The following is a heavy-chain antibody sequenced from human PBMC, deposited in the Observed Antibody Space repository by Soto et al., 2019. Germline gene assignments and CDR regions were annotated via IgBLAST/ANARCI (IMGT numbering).Heavy chain of an antibody. CDR3: ASLGVGDWANYYYYYGMDV. CDR2: VTANGGST. D-gene: IGHD2-21*02. CDR1: GFTFTAYA. Sequence: EVQLLESGGGFVQPGGPRGLSCAATGFTFTAYAMTWVPQAPGKGLKGVPAVTANGGSTYSADSVKGRFTISRDNSKNTLFLQMNSLRAEDTAVYYCASLGVGDWANYYYYYGMDVWGQGTTVTVSS. V-gene: IGHV3-23*01. J-gene: IGHJ6*02.